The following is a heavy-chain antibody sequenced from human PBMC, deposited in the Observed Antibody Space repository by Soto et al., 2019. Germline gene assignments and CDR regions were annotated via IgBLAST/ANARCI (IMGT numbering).Heavy chain of an antibody. Sequence: QVQLVQSGAEVKKPGSSVKVSCKASVGTFSSYAISWVRQAPGQGLEWMGGIIPIFGTANYAQKFQGRVTITADESTSTAYMELSSLRSEDTAVYYCARGSPAGGHYYYYGMDVWGQGTTVTVSS. V-gene: IGHV1-69*01. D-gene: IGHD2-15*01. CDR1: VGTFSSYA. J-gene: IGHJ6*02. CDR2: IIPIFGTA. CDR3: ARGSPAGGHYYYYGMDV.